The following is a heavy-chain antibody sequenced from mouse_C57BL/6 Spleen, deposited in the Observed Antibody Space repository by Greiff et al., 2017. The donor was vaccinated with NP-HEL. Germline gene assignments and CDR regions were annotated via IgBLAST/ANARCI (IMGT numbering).Heavy chain of an antibody. D-gene: IGHD3-2*02. Sequence: QVQLQQPGAELVKPGASVKMSCKASGYTFTTYPIEWMKQNPGKSLEWIGNFHPYNDDTKYNEKFKGKATLTVEKSSSTVYLELSRLTSDDSAVYCCASWTAQGPFAYWGQGTIVTVSA. CDR1: GYTFTTYP. CDR2: FHPYNDDT. V-gene: IGHV1-47*01. CDR3: ASWTAQGPFAY. J-gene: IGHJ3*01.